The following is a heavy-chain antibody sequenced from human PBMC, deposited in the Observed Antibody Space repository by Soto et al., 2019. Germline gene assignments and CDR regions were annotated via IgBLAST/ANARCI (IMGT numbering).Heavy chain of an antibody. Sequence: GASVKVSCKASGGTFSSYAISWVRQAPGQGLEWMGGIIPIFGTANYAQKFQGRVTITADESTSTAYMELSSLRSEDTAVYYCAMQPRITMIVVVTLAFDICGQGTMFTVSS. J-gene: IGHJ3*02. D-gene: IGHD3-22*01. CDR1: GGTFSSYA. CDR2: IIPIFGTA. CDR3: AMQPRITMIVVVTLAFDI. V-gene: IGHV1-69*01.